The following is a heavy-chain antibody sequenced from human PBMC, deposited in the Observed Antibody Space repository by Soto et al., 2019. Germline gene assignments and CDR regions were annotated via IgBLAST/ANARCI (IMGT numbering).Heavy chain of an antibody. Sequence: KVAYQASGFTVTISAVQWVRQARGQRLEWIGWIVVCSGNTNYSQKFQERVTITRDMATSTAYMELSSLRSEDTAVYYCAALRVGYCSSTSCNNFDYWGQGTLVTVSS. CDR1: GFTVTISA. D-gene: IGHD2-2*02. CDR3: AALRVGYCSSTSCNNFDY. CDR2: IVVCSGNT. J-gene: IGHJ4*02. V-gene: IGHV1-58*01.